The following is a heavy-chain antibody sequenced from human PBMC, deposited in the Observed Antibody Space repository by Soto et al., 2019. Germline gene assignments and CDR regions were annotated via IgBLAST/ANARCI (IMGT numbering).Heavy chain of an antibody. CDR2: ISAYNGNT. CDR1: GYTFTSYG. Sequence: GASVKVSCKASGYTFTSYGISWVRQVPGQGLEWMGWISAYNGNTNYAQKLQGRVTMTTDPSTSSAYMELRSLRSDDTAVYYSGRDTRHGAFDACDIWGQETMVTVAS. J-gene: IGHJ3*02. D-gene: IGHD4-17*01. V-gene: IGHV1-18*01. CDR3: GRDTRHGAFDACDI.